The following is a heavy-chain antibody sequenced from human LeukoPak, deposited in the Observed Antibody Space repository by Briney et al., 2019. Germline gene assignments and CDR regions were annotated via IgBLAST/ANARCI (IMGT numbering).Heavy chain of an antibody. V-gene: IGHV1-2*02. CDR2: INPNSGDT. D-gene: IGHD3-9*01. CDR3: ARGGRYYDILTGFPY. CDR1: GYTFTGYY. Sequence: ASVKVSCKASGYTFTGYYIYWVRQAPGQGLEWMGWINPNSGDTNYPQKFQGRVTMTRDTSISTAYMELSRLRSDDTAVYYCARGGRYYDILTGFPYWGQGTLVTVSS. J-gene: IGHJ4*02.